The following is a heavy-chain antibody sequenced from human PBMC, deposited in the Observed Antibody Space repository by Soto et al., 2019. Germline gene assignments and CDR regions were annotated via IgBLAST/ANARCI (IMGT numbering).Heavy chain of an antibody. J-gene: IGHJ4*02. CDR1: GYSFTSYW. D-gene: IGHD6-13*01. CDR2: IDPSDSYT. CDR3: ATTDSSSWSSPDY. Sequence: RGESLKISCKGSGYSFTSYWISWVRQMPGKGLEWMGRIDPSDSYTNYSPSFQGHVTISADKSISTAYLQWSSLKASDTAMYYCATTDSSSWSSPDYWGQGTLVTVSS. V-gene: IGHV5-10-1*01.